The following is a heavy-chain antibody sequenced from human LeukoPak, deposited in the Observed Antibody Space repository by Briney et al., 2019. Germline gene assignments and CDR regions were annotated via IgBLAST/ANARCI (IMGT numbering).Heavy chain of an antibody. J-gene: IGHJ4*02. CDR3: ARGHLRGYSYGAYDY. V-gene: IGHV3-30*02. D-gene: IGHD5-18*01. Sequence: PGGSLRLSCAASGFTFSSYGMNWVRQAPGKGLEWVAFLRYDGSNKYYADSVKGRFTISRDNSKNTLYLQMNSLRAEDTAVYYCARGHLRGYSYGAYDYWGQGTLVTVSS. CDR2: LRYDGSNK. CDR1: GFTFSSYG.